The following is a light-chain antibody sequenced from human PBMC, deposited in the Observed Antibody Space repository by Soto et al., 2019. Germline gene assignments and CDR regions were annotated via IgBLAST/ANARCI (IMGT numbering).Light chain of an antibody. CDR2: EDR. V-gene: IGLV2-14*01. J-gene: IGLJ1*01. Sequence: QSGLTPPASVSGSPGQTITITCTGTSSDVGGYKSVSWYQQHPGKAPKLLIYEDRNRPSGVSSCFSGSKSGSTASLTLSGLQSDDVAEYYFCSSAGGNPYVFGTGTKVIVL. CDR3: CSSAGGNPYV. CDR1: SSDVGGYKS.